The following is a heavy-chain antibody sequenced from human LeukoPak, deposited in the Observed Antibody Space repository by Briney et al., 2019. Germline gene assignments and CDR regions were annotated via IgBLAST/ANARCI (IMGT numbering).Heavy chain of an antibody. CDR2: IIPIFGTA. D-gene: IGHD6-13*01. V-gene: IGHV1-69*01. CDR1: GGTFISYA. Sequence: SVKVSCKASGGTFISYAISWVRQAPGQGLEWMGGIIPIFGTANYAQKFQGRVTITADESTSTAYMELSSLRSEDTAVYYCASSLVSQYYYYGMDVWGRGTTVTVSS. J-gene: IGHJ6*02. CDR3: ASSLVSQYYYYGMDV.